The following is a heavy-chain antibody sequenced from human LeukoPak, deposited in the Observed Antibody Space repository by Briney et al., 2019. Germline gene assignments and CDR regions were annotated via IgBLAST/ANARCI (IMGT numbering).Heavy chain of an antibody. D-gene: IGHD1-26*01. J-gene: IGHJ6*02. CDR1: GFTFSSYS. Sequence: PGGSLRLSCAASGFTFSSYSMNWVRQAPGKGLKWVSSISSSSSYIYYADSVKGRFTISRDNAKNSLYLQMNSLRAEDTAVYYCARDDSRSSYYYYGMDVWGQGTTATVSS. CDR2: ISSSSSYI. CDR3: ARDDSRSSYYYYGMDV. V-gene: IGHV3-21*01.